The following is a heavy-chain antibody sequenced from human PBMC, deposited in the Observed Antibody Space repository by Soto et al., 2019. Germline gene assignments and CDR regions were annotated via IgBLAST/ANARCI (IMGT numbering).Heavy chain of an antibody. Sequence: QVQLQESGPGLVKPSQTLSLTCTVSGGSISSGGYYWSWIRQHPGKGLEWIGYIYYSGSTYYNPSLKGRVNISVDTSKNQFSLKLSSVTAADTAVYYCAREPITAMVYDYYYYYGMDGWGQGTTVTVSS. J-gene: IGHJ6*02. V-gene: IGHV4-31*03. CDR1: GGSISSGGYY. CDR3: AREPITAMVYDYYYYYGMDG. D-gene: IGHD5-18*01. CDR2: IYYSGST.